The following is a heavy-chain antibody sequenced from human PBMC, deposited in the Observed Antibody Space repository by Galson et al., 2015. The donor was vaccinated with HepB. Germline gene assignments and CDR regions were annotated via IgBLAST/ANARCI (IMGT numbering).Heavy chain of an antibody. D-gene: IGHD1-26*01. Sequence: SLRLSCAASGFTFSSYAMHWVRQAPGKGLEWVAVISYDGSNKYYADSVKGRFTISRDNSKNTLYLQMNSLRAEDTAVYYCARDGFQWELLQVFDYWGQGTLVTVSS. CDR2: ISYDGSNK. CDR1: GFTFSSYA. J-gene: IGHJ4*02. CDR3: ARDGFQWELLQVFDY. V-gene: IGHV3-30-3*01.